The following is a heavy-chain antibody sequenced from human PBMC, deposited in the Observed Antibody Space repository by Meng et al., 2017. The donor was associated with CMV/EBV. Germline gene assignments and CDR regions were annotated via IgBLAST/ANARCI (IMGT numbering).Heavy chain of an antibody. J-gene: IGHJ4*02. CDR2: INHSGST. D-gene: IGHD6-6*01. V-gene: IGHV4-39*07. CDR1: GGSISSSSYY. CDR3: ARGSIAARLGLGD. Sequence: QLQLQESGPGLVKPSETLSLTCTVSGGSISSSSYYWGWIRQPPGKGLEWIGEINHSGSTNYNPSLKSRVTISVDTSKNQFSLKLSSVTAADTAVYYCARGSIAARLGLGDWGQGTLVTVSS.